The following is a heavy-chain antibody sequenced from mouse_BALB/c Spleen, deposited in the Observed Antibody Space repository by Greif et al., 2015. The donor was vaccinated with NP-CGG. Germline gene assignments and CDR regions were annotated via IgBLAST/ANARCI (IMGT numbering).Heavy chain of an antibody. V-gene: IGHV14-4*02. CDR1: GFNIKDYY. CDR2: IDPENGDT. D-gene: IGHD2-2*01. Sequence: EVQLQQSGAELVRSGASVKLSCTASGFNIKDYYMHWVKQRPEQGLEWIGWIDPENGDTEYAPKFQGKATMTADTSSNTAYLQLSSLTSEDTAVYYCNEEYYGYAWFAYWGQGTLVTVSA. J-gene: IGHJ3*01. CDR3: NEEYYGYAWFAY.